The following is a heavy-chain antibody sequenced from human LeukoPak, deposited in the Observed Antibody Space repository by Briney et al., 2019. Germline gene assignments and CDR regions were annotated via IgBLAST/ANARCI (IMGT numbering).Heavy chain of an antibody. CDR1: GFPFSSYA. CDR3: AKDTGANPYYYYYMDV. Sequence: GSLGLSCAASGFPFSSYAMSWVRQAPGKGVEWGSGITDIGGSTYYQDSVKGRFAISRDNSEDTLNLQINSLRAEDTAVYYCAKDTGANPYYYYYMDVWGKGTTVTVS. J-gene: IGHJ6*03. CDR2: ITDIGGST. V-gene: IGHV3-23*01. D-gene: IGHD1-26*01.